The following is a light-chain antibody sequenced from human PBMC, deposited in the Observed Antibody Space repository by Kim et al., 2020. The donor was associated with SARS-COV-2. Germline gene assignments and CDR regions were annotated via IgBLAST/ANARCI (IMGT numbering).Light chain of an antibody. CDR1: SSDVGGYNY. J-gene: IGLJ2*01. CDR3: SSYTSSSTVV. V-gene: IGLV2-14*03. CDR2: DVS. Sequence: GQSITISCTGTSSDVGGYNYVSWYQHHPGKAPKLMIYDVSDRPSGVSNRFSGSKSGNTASLTISGLQAEDEADYYCSSYTSSSTVVFGGGTKLTVL.